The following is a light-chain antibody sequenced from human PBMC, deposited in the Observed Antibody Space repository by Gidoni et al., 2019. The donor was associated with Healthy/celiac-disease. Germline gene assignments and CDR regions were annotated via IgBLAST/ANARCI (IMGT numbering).Light chain of an antibody. V-gene: IGKV3-11*01. CDR3: QQRSNWPPVT. CDR1: QSVSSY. Sequence: EIVLTPSPATLSLSPGERATLSCRASQSVSSYLAWYQQKPGQAPRLLIYDASNRATGIPARFSGSGSGTDFTLTSSSLEPEDFAVYCCQQRSNWPPVTFGQGTRLEIK. CDR2: DAS. J-gene: IGKJ5*01.